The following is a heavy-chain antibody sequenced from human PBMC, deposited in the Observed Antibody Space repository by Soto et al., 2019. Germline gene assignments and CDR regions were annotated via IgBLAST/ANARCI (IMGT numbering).Heavy chain of an antibody. V-gene: IGHV3-20*01. CDR3: ARSNYYNDFWSPYDY. CDR2: VNWNGGST. CDR1: GFTFDDHG. D-gene: IGHD3-3*01. J-gene: IGHJ4*02. Sequence: EVQLVESGGGVVRPGGSLRLSCAASGFTFDDHGMSWVREAPGKGLEWVAGVNWNGGSTGYADSVKGRFTISRDNAKNSLYLQMSSLRAEDTALYHCARSNYYNDFWSPYDYWGQGTLVTVPS.